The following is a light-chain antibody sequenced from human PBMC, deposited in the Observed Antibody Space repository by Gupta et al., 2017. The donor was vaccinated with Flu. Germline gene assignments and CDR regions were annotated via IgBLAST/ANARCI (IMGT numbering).Light chain of an antibody. CDR1: QSLLHSDGKTY. V-gene: IGKV2D-29*01. CDR2: EGF. CDR3: KQRVQLPLT. J-gene: IGKJ4*01. Sequence: DIALTQLPLSLSVTSGKPASISCKSSQSLLHSDGKTYLYWYLQKPGQPPQLLIYEGFNRSSGVPDRFSGRGSGTDFTLKISRVEAEDVGVYYCKQRVQLPLTFGGGTKVDIK.